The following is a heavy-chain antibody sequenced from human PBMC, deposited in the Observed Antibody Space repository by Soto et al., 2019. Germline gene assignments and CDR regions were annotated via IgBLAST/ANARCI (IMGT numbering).Heavy chain of an antibody. CDR2: IYSGGST. V-gene: IGHV3-66*01. J-gene: IGHJ6*03. Sequence: PGGSLRLSCAASGFTVSSNYMSWVRQAPGKGLEWVSVIYSGGSTYYADSVKGRFTISRDNSKNTLYLQMNSLRAEDTAVYYCARARGYWGSGSYYYYMDVWGKGTTVTVSS. CDR3: ARARGYWGSGSYYYYMDV. D-gene: IGHD3-10*01. CDR1: GFTVSSNY.